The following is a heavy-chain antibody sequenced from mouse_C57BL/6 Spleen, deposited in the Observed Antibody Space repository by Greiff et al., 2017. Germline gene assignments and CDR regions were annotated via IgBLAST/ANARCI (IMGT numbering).Heavy chain of an antibody. CDR3: ARTGFDY. V-gene: IGHV1-18*01. Sequence: EVQLQQSGPELVKPGASVKIPCKASGYTFTDYNMDWVKQSHGMSLEWIGDINPNNGGTFYNQKFKGKATLTVDKSSSTAYMELRSLASEDTAIYYCARTGFDYWGQGTTLTVSS. CDR1: GYTFTDYN. CDR2: INPNNGGT. J-gene: IGHJ2*01.